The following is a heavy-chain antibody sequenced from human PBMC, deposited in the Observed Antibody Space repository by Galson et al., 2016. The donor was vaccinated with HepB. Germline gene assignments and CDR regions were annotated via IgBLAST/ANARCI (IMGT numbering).Heavy chain of an antibody. CDR2: ISYDGRTN. CDR3: AKSRLRFLGWGTHGMDV. Sequence: SLRLSCAASGFNSSYYAMHWVRQAPGKGLAWVATISYDGRTNYYVDSLKGRFTISRDNSKRTLDLQMNSLRVEDTAVYYCAKSRLRFLGWGTHGMDVWGQGTTVSVSS. V-gene: IGHV3-30*18. J-gene: IGHJ6*02. CDR1: GFNSSYYA. D-gene: IGHD3-3*01.